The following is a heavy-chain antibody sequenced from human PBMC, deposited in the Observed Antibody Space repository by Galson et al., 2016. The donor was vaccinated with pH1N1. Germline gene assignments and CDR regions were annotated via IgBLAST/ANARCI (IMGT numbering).Heavy chain of an antibody. CDR1: GGTFSSFT. CDR3: ARKVGDY. Sequence: SVKVSCKASGGTFSSFTFTWVRQAPGQGLEWMGRIIPIVGITNYAQKFQGRVTITADTSSNIGYMELSRLTSEDTAVYYCARKVGDYWGQGTLVTVSS. CDR2: IIPIVGIT. J-gene: IGHJ4*02. V-gene: IGHV1-69*02.